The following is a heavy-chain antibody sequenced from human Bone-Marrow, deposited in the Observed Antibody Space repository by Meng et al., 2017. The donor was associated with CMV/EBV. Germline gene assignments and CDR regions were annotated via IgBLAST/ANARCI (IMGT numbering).Heavy chain of an antibody. CDR1: CFTFTNAW. CDR3: TSGTSSSDY. J-gene: IGHJ4*02. CDR2: IKSYTDGGTT. V-gene: IGHV3-15*07. D-gene: IGHD6-6*01. Sequence: SCAASCFTFTNAWMHWVRQAPGKGLEWVGRIKSYTDGGTTDYAAPVKGRFTISRNDSRNILYLHMNSLKTEDTAVYYCTSGTSSSDYWGQGTLVTVSS.